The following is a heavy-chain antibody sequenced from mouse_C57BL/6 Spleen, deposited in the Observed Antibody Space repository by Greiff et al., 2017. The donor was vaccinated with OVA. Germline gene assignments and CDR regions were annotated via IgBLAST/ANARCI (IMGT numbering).Heavy chain of an antibody. CDR3: ARDQGFYYGSSSYAMDY. D-gene: IGHD1-1*01. V-gene: IGHV3-6*01. J-gene: IGHJ4*01. Sequence: DVKLQESGPGLVKPSQSLSLTCSVTGYSITSGYYWNWIRQFPGNKLEWMGYISYDGSNNYNPSLKNRIYITRDPSKNQFFLKLNSVTTEDTATYYCARDQGFYYGSSSYAMDYWGQGTSVTFSS. CDR1: GYSITSGYY. CDR2: ISYDGSN.